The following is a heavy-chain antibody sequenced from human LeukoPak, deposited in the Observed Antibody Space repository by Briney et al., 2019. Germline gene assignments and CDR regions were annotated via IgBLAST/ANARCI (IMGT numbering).Heavy chain of an antibody. CDR1: GYIFSDYW. V-gene: IGHV5-51*01. CDR2: IYAGDSDT. Sequence: GESLKISCWGSGYIFSDYWIGWVRQMPGRGLEWMGIIYAGDSDTRYMPSFQGQVTISANKSINTAYLQWSSLKASDTAMYYCARRGIAAAGTSPNWFDPWGQGTLVTVSS. CDR3: ARRGIAAAGTSPNWFDP. J-gene: IGHJ5*02. D-gene: IGHD6-13*01.